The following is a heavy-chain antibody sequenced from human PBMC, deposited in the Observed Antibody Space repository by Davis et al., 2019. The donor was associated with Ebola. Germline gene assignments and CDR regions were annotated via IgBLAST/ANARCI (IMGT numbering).Heavy chain of an antibody. CDR3: ANSRISTMMDY. D-gene: IGHD3-22*01. CDR1: GFTFDDYA. Sequence: PGGSLRLSCAASGFTFDDYAMHWVRQAPGKGLEWVSLISGDGGSTYYADSVKGRFTISRDNSKNSLYLQMNSLRTEDTALYYCANSRISTMMDYWGQGTLVTVSS. J-gene: IGHJ4*02. V-gene: IGHV3-43*02. CDR2: ISGDGGST.